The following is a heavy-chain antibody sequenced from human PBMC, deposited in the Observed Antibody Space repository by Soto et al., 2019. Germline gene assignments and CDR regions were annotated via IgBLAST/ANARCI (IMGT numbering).Heavy chain of an antibody. J-gene: IGHJ4*02. V-gene: IGHV3-13*01. CDR1: GFTFSSYD. D-gene: IGHD6-19*01. CDR2: IGTAGDT. CDR3: ARGHRLDGYFDY. Sequence: PGGSLRLSCAASGFTFSSYDMHWVRQATGKGLEWVSAIGTAGDTYYPGSVKGRFTISRENAKNSLYLQMNSLRAEDTAVYYCARGHRLDGYFDYWGQGTLVTVSS.